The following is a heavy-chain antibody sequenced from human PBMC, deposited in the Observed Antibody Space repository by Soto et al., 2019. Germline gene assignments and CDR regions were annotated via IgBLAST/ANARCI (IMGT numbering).Heavy chain of an antibody. CDR3: AREDITMVRGVLGGMDV. J-gene: IGHJ6*02. D-gene: IGHD3-10*01. Sequence: SETLSLTCTVSGGSISSYYWSWIRQPPGKGLEWIGYIYYSGSTNYNPSLKSRVTISVDTPKNQFSLKLSSVTAADTAVYYCAREDITMVRGVLGGMDVWGQGTTVTVSS. CDR1: GGSISSYY. V-gene: IGHV4-59*01. CDR2: IYYSGST.